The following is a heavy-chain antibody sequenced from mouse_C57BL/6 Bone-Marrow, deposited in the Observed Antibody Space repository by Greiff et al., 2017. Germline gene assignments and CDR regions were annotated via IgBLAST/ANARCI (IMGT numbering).Heavy chain of an antibody. CDR2: IYPYNGVS. CDR1: GYSFTGYY. Sequence: VHVKQSGPELVKPGASVKISCKASGYSFTGYYMHWVKQSHGNILDWIGYIYPYNGVSSYNQKFKGKATLTVDKSSSTAYMELRSLTSEDSAVYYCARFGYDGYPAWFAYWGQGTLVTVSA. J-gene: IGHJ3*01. D-gene: IGHD2-3*01. CDR3: ARFGYDGYPAWFAY. V-gene: IGHV1-31*01.